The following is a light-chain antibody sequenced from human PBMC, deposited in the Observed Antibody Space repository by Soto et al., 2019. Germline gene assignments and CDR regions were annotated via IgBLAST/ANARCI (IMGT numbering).Light chain of an antibody. V-gene: IGLV1-44*01. CDR3: AAWDDSLNGVV. CDR2: SYN. Sequence: QSVLTQPPSASGTPGQRVTISCSGSSSNIGSNTVNWYQQLPGTAPRLLIYSYNQRPSGVPDRFSGSKSGTSASLAISGLQSEDEAYYYCAAWDDSLNGVVFGGGTKLTV. CDR1: SSNIGSNT. J-gene: IGLJ2*01.